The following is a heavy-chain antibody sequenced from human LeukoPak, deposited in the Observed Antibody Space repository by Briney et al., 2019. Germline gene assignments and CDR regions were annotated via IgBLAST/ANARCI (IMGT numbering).Heavy chain of an antibody. D-gene: IGHD4-23*01. Sequence: SSGTLSLTCAVSGGSISSRNWWNWVRQPPGKGLEWIGEIFHSGSTNYNPSLKSRVTISVDKSKNQFSLKLSSVTAADTAVYYCAREADSGKGPNFDYWGQGTLVTVSS. CDR1: GGSISSRNW. V-gene: IGHV4-4*02. CDR2: IFHSGST. J-gene: IGHJ4*02. CDR3: AREADSGKGPNFDY.